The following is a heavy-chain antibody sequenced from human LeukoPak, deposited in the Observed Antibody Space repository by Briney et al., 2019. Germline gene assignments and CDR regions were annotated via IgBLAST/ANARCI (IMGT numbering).Heavy chain of an antibody. CDR3: ARVPGIAVAGTEDAFDI. D-gene: IGHD6-19*01. Sequence: ASQTLSLTCTVSGGSISSGSYYWSWIRQPAGKGLEWIGRIYTSGSTNYNPSLKSRVTISVDTSKNQFFLKLGSVTAADTAVYYCARVPGIAVAGTEDAFDIWGQGTMVTVSS. J-gene: IGHJ3*02. CDR2: IYTSGST. CDR1: GGSISSGSYY. V-gene: IGHV4-61*02.